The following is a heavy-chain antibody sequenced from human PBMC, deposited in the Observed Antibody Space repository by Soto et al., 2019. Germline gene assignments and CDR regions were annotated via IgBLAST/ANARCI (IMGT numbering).Heavy chain of an antibody. V-gene: IGHV3-7*02. CDR2: IKQDGSEK. CDR3: ARASRAVAGHYFDY. CDR1: GFTFSSYW. J-gene: IGHJ4*02. Sequence: PGGSLRLSCAASGFTFSSYWMSWVRQAPGKGLEWVANIKQDGSEKYYADSVKGRFTISRDNSKNTLYLQMNSLRAEDTAVYYCARASRAVAGHYFDYWGQGTLVTVSS. D-gene: IGHD6-19*01.